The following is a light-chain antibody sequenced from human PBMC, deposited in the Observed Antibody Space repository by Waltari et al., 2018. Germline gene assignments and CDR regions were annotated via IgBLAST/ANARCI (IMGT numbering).Light chain of an antibody. CDR1: SSDVGAYNY. Sequence: QSALTQPASVSGSPGQSLTISCSGTSSDVGAYNYFYWYQQHPGKAPKPVIYDASIRPAGVSKRFSGSKSGNTASLTISGLHTEDEADYYCGTATTTRNHVFGTGTKVTVL. CDR3: GTATTTRNHV. V-gene: IGLV2-14*03. J-gene: IGLJ1*01. CDR2: DAS.